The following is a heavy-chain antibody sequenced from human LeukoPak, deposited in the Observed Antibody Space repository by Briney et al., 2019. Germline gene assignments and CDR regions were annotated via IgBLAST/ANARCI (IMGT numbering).Heavy chain of an antibody. CDR2: MYLSGTT. CDR3: AGLVGRYSSGLYYYYFDY. Sequence: GSLRLSCTASGFTFSSYWMSWVRQAPGKGLEWIGEMYLSGTTHSNPSVKSRVTISIDKSKNQFFLNLSFVTAADTAVYYCAGLVGRYSSGLYYYYFDYWGQGTLVTVSS. J-gene: IGHJ4*02. CDR1: GFTFSSYW. D-gene: IGHD3-22*01. V-gene: IGHV4-4*02.